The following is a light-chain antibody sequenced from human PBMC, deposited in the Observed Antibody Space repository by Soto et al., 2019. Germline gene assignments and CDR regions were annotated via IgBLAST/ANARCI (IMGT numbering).Light chain of an antibody. V-gene: IGKV3-20*01. CDR2: DAS. CDR3: QQYNDWPLT. CDR1: QTISTSY. Sequence: DIVLTQSPGTLSLSPGERATLSCRASQTISTSYFAWYQQKPGQSPRLLIYDASNRATGIPARFSGSGSGTEFTLTIISLQSEDSAVYYCQQYNDWPLTFGGGTKVDIK. J-gene: IGKJ4*01.